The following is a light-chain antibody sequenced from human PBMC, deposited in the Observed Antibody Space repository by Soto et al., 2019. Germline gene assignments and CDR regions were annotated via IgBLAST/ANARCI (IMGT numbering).Light chain of an antibody. CDR1: SNDVGGYNY. V-gene: IGLV2-11*01. J-gene: IGLJ2*01. Sequence: QSALTQPRSVSGSPGQSVTISCTGTSNDVGGYNYVSWYQQHPGKAPKLMIYDVSKRPSGVPDRFSGPKSGNTASLTISGLQAEDEADYYCCSYAGSYTVVFGGGTKLTVL. CDR3: CSYAGSYTVV. CDR2: DVS.